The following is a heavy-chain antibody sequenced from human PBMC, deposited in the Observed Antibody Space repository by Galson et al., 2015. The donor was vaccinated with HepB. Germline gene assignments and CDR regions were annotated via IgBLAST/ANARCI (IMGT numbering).Heavy chain of an antibody. CDR1: GYTFSSFG. J-gene: IGHJ4*02. CDR3: AGVGRLGELSSFDY. CDR2: ISPYHGNT. Sequence: SVKVSCKASGYTFSSFGISWVRQAPGQGLEWMGWISPYHGNTNYVQKFQGRVTMTTDTSTSTAYMELRSLTSDDTAVYYCAGVGRLGELSSFDYWGQGTLVTVSS. V-gene: IGHV1-18*01. D-gene: IGHD3-16*02.